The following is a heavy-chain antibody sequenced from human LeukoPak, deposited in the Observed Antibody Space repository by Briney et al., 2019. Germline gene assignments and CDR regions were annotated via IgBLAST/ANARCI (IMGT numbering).Heavy chain of an antibody. D-gene: IGHD5-24*01. CDR1: GGSISSNY. V-gene: IGHV4-59*08. CDR3: ARQEGGDGYPSANWFDP. J-gene: IGHJ5*02. CDR2: IYYSGST. Sequence: PSETLSLTCTVSGGSISSNYWSWVRQHPGKGLEWIGYIYYSGSTNYNPSLKSRVTISVDTSKNQFSLKLSSVTAADTAVYYCARQEGGDGYPSANWFDPWGQGTLVTVSS.